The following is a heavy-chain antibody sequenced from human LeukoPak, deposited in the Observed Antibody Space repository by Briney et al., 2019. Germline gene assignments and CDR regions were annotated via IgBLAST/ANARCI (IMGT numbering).Heavy chain of an antibody. D-gene: IGHD6-19*01. CDR2: INEDGSQK. CDR1: GFTFRSPW. CDR3: ARDGGWHRFDY. J-gene: IGHJ4*02. Sequence: GGSLRLSCVESGFTFRSPWMAWLSQAPEKGLEWVANINEDGSQKYYLGSVTGRFTISRDNAKNSLYLQMNSLSAEDTAMYYCARDGGWHRFDYWGQGTLVIVSS. V-gene: IGHV3-7*03.